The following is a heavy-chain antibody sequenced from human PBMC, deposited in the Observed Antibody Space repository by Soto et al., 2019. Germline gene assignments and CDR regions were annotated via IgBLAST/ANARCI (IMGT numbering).Heavy chain of an antibody. CDR2: INPNSGGT. D-gene: IGHD6-13*01. Sequence: QVQLVQSGAEVKRPGASVKVSCKASGYTFTDYYMHWVRLAPGQGLEWMGWINPNSGGTYYAQKLQGRVTMTTDTSTSTAYMELRSLRSDDTAVYYCARAVGDSSSANWFDPWGQGTLVTVSS. CDR3: ARAVGDSSSANWFDP. V-gene: IGHV1-2*02. J-gene: IGHJ5*02. CDR1: GYTFTDYY.